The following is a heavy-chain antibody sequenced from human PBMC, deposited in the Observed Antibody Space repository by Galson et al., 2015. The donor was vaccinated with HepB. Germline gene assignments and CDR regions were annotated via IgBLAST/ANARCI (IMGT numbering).Heavy chain of an antibody. CDR1: GITFNTYS. CDR3: ATVEILVVRGGLRTRSYFDY. Sequence: SLRLSCAASGITFNTYSMIWVRQAPGKGLEWVASISSSSSYIYYADSVKGRFTISRDNARNSLHLQMNSLRAEDTAVYHCATVEILVVRGGLRTRSYFDYWGRGTLVTVSS. J-gene: IGHJ4*02. V-gene: IGHV3-21*01. CDR2: ISSSSSYI. D-gene: IGHD3-10*01.